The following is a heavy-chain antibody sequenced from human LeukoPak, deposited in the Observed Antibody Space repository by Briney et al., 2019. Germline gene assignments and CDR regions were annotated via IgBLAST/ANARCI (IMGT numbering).Heavy chain of an antibody. Sequence: GGSLRLSCAASGFTFSTYAMSWVRQAPGKGLEWVSAISGSGGSTYYADSVKGRFTISRDNSKNTLYLQMNSLRAEDTAVYYCAKDSHYYGSGSYDYWGQGTLVTVSS. J-gene: IGHJ4*02. CDR3: AKDSHYYGSGSYDY. CDR2: ISGSGGST. CDR1: GFTFSTYA. D-gene: IGHD3-10*01. V-gene: IGHV3-23*01.